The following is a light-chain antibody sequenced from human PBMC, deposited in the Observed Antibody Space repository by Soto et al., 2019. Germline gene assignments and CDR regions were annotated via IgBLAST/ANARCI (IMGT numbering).Light chain of an antibody. J-gene: IGLJ1*01. CDR3: CSYTTSSTYV. Sequence: QSVLTQPASVSGSPGQSIAISCTGTSSDVGAYNYVSWYQQHPGKAPKLMIYDVSNRPSGVSNRCSGSKSGNTASLTISGLQAEDEADYDCCSYTTSSTYVFGTGTKLTVL. CDR2: DVS. V-gene: IGLV2-14*03. CDR1: SSDVGAYNY.